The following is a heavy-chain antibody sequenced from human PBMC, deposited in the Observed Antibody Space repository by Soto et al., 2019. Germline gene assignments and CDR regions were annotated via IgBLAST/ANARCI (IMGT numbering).Heavy chain of an antibody. V-gene: IGHV3-48*03. CDR3: ARVTGIAAMDV. J-gene: IGHJ6*02. CDR2: ISSSGSTI. Sequence: PGGSLRLSCAASGFTFSSYEMNWVRQAPGKGLEWVSYISSSGSTIYYADSVKGRFTISRDNAKNSLYLQMNSLRAEDTAVYYCARVTGIAAMDVWGQGTTVTVSS. D-gene: IGHD6-13*01. CDR1: GFTFSSYE.